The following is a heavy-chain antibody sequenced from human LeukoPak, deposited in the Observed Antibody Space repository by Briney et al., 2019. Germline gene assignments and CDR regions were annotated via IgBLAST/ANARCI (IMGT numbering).Heavy chain of an antibody. CDR2: ISRSTNSI. V-gene: IGHV3-48*02. J-gene: IGHJ6*02. CDR1: GFTFRSYS. D-gene: IGHD6-13*01. CDR3: ARDRGPGIKPAGTVGMDV. Sequence: GGSLRLSCAASGFTFRSYSMNWVRQAPGKGLEWISYISRSTNSISYADSVKGRFTISRDNAKNSLFLQVNNLRDEDTAVYYCARDRGPGIKPAGTVGMDVWGQGTTVTVSS.